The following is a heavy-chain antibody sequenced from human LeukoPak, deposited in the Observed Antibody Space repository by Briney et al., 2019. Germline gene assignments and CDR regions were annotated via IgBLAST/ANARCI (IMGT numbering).Heavy chain of an antibody. CDR1: GFTFSFYG. V-gene: IGHV3-30*02. CDR2: IQYDGSYK. Sequence: GGSLRLSCATSGFTFSFYGMHWVRQAPGKGLEGVAFIQYDGSYKFYADSVQGRLSISRDNSKSTLFLQMNSLRPDDTALYYCAKTSDQLLYSKFDFWGQGTLVTVSS. D-gene: IGHD2-2*02. CDR3: AKTSDQLLYSKFDF. J-gene: IGHJ4*02.